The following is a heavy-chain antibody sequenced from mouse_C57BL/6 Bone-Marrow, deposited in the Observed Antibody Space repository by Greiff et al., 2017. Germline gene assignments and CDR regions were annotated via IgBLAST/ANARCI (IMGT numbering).Heavy chain of an antibody. J-gene: IGHJ3*01. CDR2: FYPGSGNT. V-gene: IGHV1-76*01. CDR1: GYTFTDSY. CDR3: ARGWLRFAY. D-gene: IGHD2-3*01. Sequence: QVQLKESGAELVRPGASVQLSCKASGYTFTDSYINWVKQRSGQGLEWIAWFYPGSGNTDYNEKFKGKATLPAEKSSSTAYMQLSSLTSEDSAVYVCARGWLRFAYWGQGTLVTVTA.